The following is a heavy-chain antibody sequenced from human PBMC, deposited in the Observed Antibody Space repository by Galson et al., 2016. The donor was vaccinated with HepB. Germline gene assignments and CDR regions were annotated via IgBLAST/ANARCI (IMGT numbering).Heavy chain of an antibody. Sequence: SLRLSCAASGLTLSSYAVTWVRQAPGKGLEWVSTISGSGNSILYGDSVKGRFTISRDNSKYIVYLQMNSLRAEDTALYYCAKDPNGDYIGAYDSWGQGTLVTVSS. D-gene: IGHD4-17*01. CDR1: GLTLSSYA. V-gene: IGHV3-23*01. CDR3: AKDPNGDYIGAYDS. CDR2: ISGSGNSI. J-gene: IGHJ4*02.